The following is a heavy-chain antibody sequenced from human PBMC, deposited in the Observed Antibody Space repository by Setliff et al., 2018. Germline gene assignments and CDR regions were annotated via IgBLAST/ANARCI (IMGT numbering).Heavy chain of an antibody. V-gene: IGHV5-51*01. Sequence: GESLKISCKGSGYSFTSYWIGWVRQMPGKGLEWMGIMYPGDSDTRYSPSFQGQVTISADKSISTAYLQWSSLKASDTAMYYCARRRGSGSFVNWFDPWGQGTLVTVSS. CDR2: MYPGDSDT. J-gene: IGHJ5*02. D-gene: IGHD3-10*01. CDR3: ARRRGSGSFVNWFDP. CDR1: GYSFTSYW.